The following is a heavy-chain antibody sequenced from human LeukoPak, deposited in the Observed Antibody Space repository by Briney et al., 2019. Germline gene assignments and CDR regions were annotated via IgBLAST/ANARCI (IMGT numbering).Heavy chain of an antibody. CDR3: VKGDTVTTEVPIDY. CDR1: GFTFSSYA. J-gene: IGHJ4*02. D-gene: IGHD4-17*01. V-gene: IGHV3-64D*06. CDR2: ISSNGGST. Sequence: TGGSLRLSCSASGFTFSSYAMHWVRQAPGKGLEYVSAISSNGGSTYYADSMKGRFTISRDNSKNTLYLQMSSLRAEDTAVYYCVKGDTVTTEVPIDYWGQGTLVTVSS.